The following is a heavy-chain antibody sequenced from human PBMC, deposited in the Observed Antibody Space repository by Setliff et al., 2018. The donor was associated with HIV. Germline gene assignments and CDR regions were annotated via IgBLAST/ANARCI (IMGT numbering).Heavy chain of an antibody. V-gene: IGHV3-66*02. CDR2: IYTGGAT. D-gene: IGHD4-17*01. Sequence: GGSLRLSCAASGVTISKNYMSWVRQAPGKGLEWASVIYTGGATFYADSVKARFTISRDNSRNTLYLQMNSLRAEDTAVYYCARSNLRRYGDTDWYFDLWGRGTLVTVSS. CDR3: ARSNLRRYGDTDWYFDL. J-gene: IGHJ2*01. CDR1: GVTISKNY.